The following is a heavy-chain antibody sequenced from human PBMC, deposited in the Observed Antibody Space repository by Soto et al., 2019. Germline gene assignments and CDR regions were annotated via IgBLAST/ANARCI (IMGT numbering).Heavy chain of an antibody. Sequence: EEQLVESGGGLVQPGRSLRLSCAASGFIFKDYAMHWVRQLPGKGLEWVSGINWNSVGLGYADSVKGRFTIARDNAKLSLFLEMNNLRPEDTALYYCVKGSNWNWGGHFDLWGRGTLVTVSS. D-gene: IGHD1-7*01. V-gene: IGHV3-9*01. CDR1: GFIFKDYA. J-gene: IGHJ2*01. CDR3: VKGSNWNWGGHFDL. CDR2: INWNSVGL.